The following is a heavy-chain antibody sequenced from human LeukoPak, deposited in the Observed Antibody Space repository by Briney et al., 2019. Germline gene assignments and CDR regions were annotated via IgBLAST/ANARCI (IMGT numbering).Heavy chain of an antibody. J-gene: IGHJ4*02. CDR2: IIPIFGTA. D-gene: IGHD3-10*01. Sequence: GASVKVSCKASGGTFSSYAISWVRQAPGQGLEWMGGIIPIFGTANYAQKFQGRVTITADESTSTAYMELSSLRSEDTAVYYCARGTYYYGSGSYYDYWGQGTLVTVSS. CDR1: GGTFSSYA. V-gene: IGHV1-69*01. CDR3: ARGTYYYGSGSYYDY.